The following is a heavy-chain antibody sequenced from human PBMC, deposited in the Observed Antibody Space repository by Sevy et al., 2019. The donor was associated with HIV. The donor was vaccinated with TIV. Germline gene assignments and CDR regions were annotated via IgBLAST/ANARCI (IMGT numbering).Heavy chain of an antibody. V-gene: IGHV3-48*03. D-gene: IGHD4-4*01. CDR1: GFTFRSYE. CDR2: ISTGGRTI. Sequence: GGSLRLSCEASGFTFRSYEMNWVRQAPGKGLEWLSYISTGGRTIYYTDSVKGRFTISRDNAKNSLHLQMNSLRDEDPAVYYCATSRRDDYNYYFEYWGQGTLVTVSS. CDR3: ATSRRDDYNYYFEY. J-gene: IGHJ4*02.